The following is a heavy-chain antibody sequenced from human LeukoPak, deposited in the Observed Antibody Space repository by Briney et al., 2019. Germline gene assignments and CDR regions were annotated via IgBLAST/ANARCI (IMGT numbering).Heavy chain of an antibody. CDR2: ISAYNGNT. Sequence: ASVKVSCKASGGTFSSYAISWVRQAPGQGLEWMGWISAYNGNTNYAQKLQGRVTMTTDTSTSTAYMELRSLRSDDTAVYYCARDTYNWNPIYYYYGMDVWGQGTTVTVSS. CDR3: ARDTYNWNPIYYYYGMDV. CDR1: GGTFSSYA. D-gene: IGHD1-20*01. V-gene: IGHV1-18*01. J-gene: IGHJ6*02.